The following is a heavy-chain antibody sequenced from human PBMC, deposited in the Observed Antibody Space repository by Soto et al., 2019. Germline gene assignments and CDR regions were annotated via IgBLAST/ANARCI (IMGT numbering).Heavy chain of an antibody. V-gene: IGHV3-21*01. Sequence: EVQLVESGGGLVKPGGSLRLSCAASGFTFSSYNMNWVRQAPGKGLEWVSSISYSSSYIYYADSLKGRFTISRDNAKNSQYLQMNNLIAEDTAVDYVARDAGPPGCSGGSCHCDYWGQGTLVTVSS. J-gene: IGHJ4*02. CDR3: ARDAGPPGCSGGSCHCDY. CDR1: GFTFSSYN. D-gene: IGHD2-15*01. CDR2: ISYSSSYI.